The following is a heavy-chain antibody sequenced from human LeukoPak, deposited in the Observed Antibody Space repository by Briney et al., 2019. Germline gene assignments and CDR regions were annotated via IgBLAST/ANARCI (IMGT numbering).Heavy chain of an antibody. Sequence: GRSLRLSCAASGFTFSSYGMHWVRQAPGKGLEWVAVISYDGSNKYYADSVKGRFTISRDNSKNTLYLQMNSLRAEDTAVYYCAKEPQQLVPIDYFDYWGQGTLVTVSS. CDR3: AKEPQQLVPIDYFDY. J-gene: IGHJ4*02. V-gene: IGHV3-30*18. D-gene: IGHD6-13*01. CDR1: GFTFSSYG. CDR2: ISYDGSNK.